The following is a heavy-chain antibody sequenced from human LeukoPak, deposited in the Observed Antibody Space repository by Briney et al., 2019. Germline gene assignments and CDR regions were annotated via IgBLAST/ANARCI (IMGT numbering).Heavy chain of an antibody. D-gene: IGHD3-10*02. CDR1: GFTFKLSA. CDR3: AKDRGPYVGIENNWFDP. Sequence: GGSLRLSCTASGFTFKLSAMTWVRQAPGKGLEWVSAICGTGDNTYDTDSVKGRFTISRDNSKNTLYLQMDSLRAEDTAIYYCAKDRGPYVGIENNWFDPWGQGTLVIVSS. J-gene: IGHJ5*02. CDR2: ICGTGDNT. V-gene: IGHV3-23*01.